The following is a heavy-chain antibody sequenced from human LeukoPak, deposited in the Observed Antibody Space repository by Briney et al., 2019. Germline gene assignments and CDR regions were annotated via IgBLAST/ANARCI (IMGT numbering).Heavy chain of an antibody. CDR3: ARHEPNDWFDP. Sequence: SETLSLTCTVSGGSISSSPYYWGWIRQPPGKGLEWIGSIYYSGSTYYHPSLKSRVTISVDTSKNQFSLKLSSVTAADTAVYYCARHEPNDWFDPWGQGTLVTVSS. CDR2: IYYSGST. J-gene: IGHJ5*02. CDR1: GGSISSSPYY. V-gene: IGHV4-39*01.